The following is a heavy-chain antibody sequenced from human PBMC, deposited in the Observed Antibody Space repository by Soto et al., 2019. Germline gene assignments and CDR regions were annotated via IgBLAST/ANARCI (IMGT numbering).Heavy chain of an antibody. CDR2: ISAYNGNT. Sequence: ASVKVSCKASGYTFTSYGISWVRQAPGQGLEWMGWISAYNGNTNYAQKLQGRVTMTTDTSTSTAYMELRSLRSDDTAVYYCAVDYYDSSGYFLRLDPWGQGTLVTVSS. D-gene: IGHD3-22*01. V-gene: IGHV1-18*04. CDR3: AVDYYDSSGYFLRLDP. J-gene: IGHJ5*02. CDR1: GYTFTSYG.